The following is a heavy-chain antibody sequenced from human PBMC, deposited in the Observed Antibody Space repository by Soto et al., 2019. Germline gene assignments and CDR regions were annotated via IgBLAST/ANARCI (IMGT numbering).Heavy chain of an antibody. J-gene: IGHJ4*02. CDR1: GFSLSGSGVG. D-gene: IGHD4-4*01. Sequence: QITLKESGPTLVKPTQTLTLTCTFSGFSLSGSGVGVGWIRQPPGKALEWLALIYWNNDKRYSPSLRSRLTITKDTSKNQVVLTMTNMDPVDTATYYCAHRGGYSKSLWTATQYYFDYWGQGTLVTVSS. CDR3: AHRGGYSKSLWTATQYYFDY. CDR2: IYWNNDK. V-gene: IGHV2-5*01.